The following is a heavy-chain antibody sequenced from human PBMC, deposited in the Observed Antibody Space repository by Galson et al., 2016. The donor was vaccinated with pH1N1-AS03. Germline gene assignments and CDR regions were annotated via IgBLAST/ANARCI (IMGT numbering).Heavy chain of an antibody. CDR2: IIPIFGTR. D-gene: IGHD1-26*01. CDR1: GGTFGSYA. J-gene: IGHJ4*02. V-gene: IGHV1-69*13. Sequence: SVEVSCKASGGTFGSYAVSWVRQAPGQGLEWMGGIIPIFGTRRYAQRFQGRVTITADESTTAASMGLSSLRFEDTAMYYCARDVSGSYGLDYWGQGTQVTVSS. CDR3: ARDVSGSYGLDY.